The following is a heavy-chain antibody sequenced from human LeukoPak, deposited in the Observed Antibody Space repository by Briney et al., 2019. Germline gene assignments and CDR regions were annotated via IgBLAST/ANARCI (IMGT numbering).Heavy chain of an antibody. Sequence: AGGPLRLSCAASGFTFSSYGMHWVRQAPGKGLEWVAVIPNDRRNNYYADSVKGRFTISRDNAKNTLYLQMNTLRVEDTAVYYCTRDLMDYDVSTGLHHYYMDVWGQGTTVTVSS. CDR1: GFTFSSYG. CDR3: TRDLMDYDVSTGLHHYYMDV. J-gene: IGHJ6*02. V-gene: IGHV3-30*03. CDR2: IPNDRRNN. D-gene: IGHD3-9*01.